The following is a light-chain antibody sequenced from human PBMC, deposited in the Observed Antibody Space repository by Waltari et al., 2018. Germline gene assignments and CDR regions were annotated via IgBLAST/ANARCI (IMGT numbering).Light chain of an antibody. CDR1: QGITSR. CDR2: DAS. J-gene: IGKJ3*01. CDR3: QQANTFPVT. V-gene: IGKV1-12*01. Sequence: DIQMTQSPSAVSAFVGDRVIITCRASQGITSRLAWYQQKPGRAPKLLIYDASSLQSGVQSRFSGSGSETDFTLTINNLQPEDIATYCCQQANTFPVTFGPGTKVDIK.